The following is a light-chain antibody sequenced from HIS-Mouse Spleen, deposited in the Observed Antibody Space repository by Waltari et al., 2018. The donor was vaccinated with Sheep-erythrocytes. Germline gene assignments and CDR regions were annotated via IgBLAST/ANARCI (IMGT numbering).Light chain of an antibody. J-gene: IGLJ3*02. Sequence: QSALTQPASVSGSPGQSITISCTGTSSDVGGYNSVSWYQQHPGKAPKLMIYEVSNRTSVVSNRFSGSKSGNTASLTISGLQAEDEADYYCCSYAGSSTPWVFGGGTKLTVL. V-gene: IGLV2-23*02. CDR1: SSDVGGYNS. CDR3: CSYAGSSTPWV. CDR2: EVS.